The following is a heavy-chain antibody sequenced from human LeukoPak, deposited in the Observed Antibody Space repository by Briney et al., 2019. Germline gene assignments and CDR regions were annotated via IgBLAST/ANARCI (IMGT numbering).Heavy chain of an antibody. J-gene: IGHJ4*02. CDR3: ARGGGAHYYDSSGRGFSYFDY. V-gene: IGHV4-39*07. CDR2: IYYSGST. D-gene: IGHD3-22*01. Sequence: TSETLSLTCTVSGGSISSSSYCWGWIRQPPGKGLEWIGSIYYSGSTYYNPSLKSRVTISVDTSKNQFSLKLSSVTAADTAVYYCARGGGAHYYDSSGRGFSYFDYWGQGTLVTVSS. CDR1: GGSISSSSYC.